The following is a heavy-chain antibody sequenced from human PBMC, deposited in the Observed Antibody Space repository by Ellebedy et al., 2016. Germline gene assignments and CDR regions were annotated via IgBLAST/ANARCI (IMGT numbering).Heavy chain of an antibody. Sequence: GESLKISXAASGFTFSSYAMHWVRQAPGKGLEWVAVISYDGSNKYYADSVKGRFTISRDNSKNTLYLQMNSLRAEDTAVYYCARDCLPWNYVSVVVHYYYGMDVWGQGTTVTVSS. CDR3: ARDCLPWNYVSVVVHYYYGMDV. J-gene: IGHJ6*02. CDR1: GFTFSSYA. V-gene: IGHV3-30-3*01. CDR2: ISYDGSNK. D-gene: IGHD1-7*01.